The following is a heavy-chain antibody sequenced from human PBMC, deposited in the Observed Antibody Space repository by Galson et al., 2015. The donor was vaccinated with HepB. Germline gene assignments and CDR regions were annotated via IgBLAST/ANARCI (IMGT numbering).Heavy chain of an antibody. CDR3: TRTFDY. V-gene: IGHV1-2*06. CDR1: GSTFTGYY. Sequence: SVKVSCKASGSTFTGYYIHWVRQAPGQGLEWMGRVNCNTGGTNYAQNLQGRVTMTRDTSISTAYLELSSLRSDDTAMYYCTRTFDYWGQGTLVTVSS. J-gene: IGHJ4*02. CDR2: VNCNTGGT.